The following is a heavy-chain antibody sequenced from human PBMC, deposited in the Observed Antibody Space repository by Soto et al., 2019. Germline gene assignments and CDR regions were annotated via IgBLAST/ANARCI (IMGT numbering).Heavy chain of an antibody. Sequence: SETLSLTCTVSGGSISSSSYYWGWIRQPPGKGLEWIGNVYYGGSTYYNPSLKSRVTISVETSKSQFSLKLSSVTAADTAVYYCAGGDYYHSSGYYFYYYTMDVWGQGPTVTVSS. V-gene: IGHV4-39*01. D-gene: IGHD3-22*01. CDR2: VYYGGST. CDR3: AGGDYYHSSGYYFYYYTMDV. J-gene: IGHJ6*02. CDR1: GGSISSSSYY.